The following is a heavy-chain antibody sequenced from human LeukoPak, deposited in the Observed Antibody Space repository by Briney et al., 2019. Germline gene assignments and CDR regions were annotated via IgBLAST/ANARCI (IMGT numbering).Heavy chain of an antibody. D-gene: IGHD3-10*01. Sequence: SETLTLTCTVSGDSISAYYWSWLRQPPGKGPEWIGNLYYSGSTDYNPSLKSRVTISVDTSKNQFSLKLSSVTAADTAAYYCAMQGFGWSFFARCGEGALVTVSS. CDR2: LYYSGST. J-gene: IGHJ5*02. CDR3: AMQGFGWSFFAR. CDR1: GDSISAYY. V-gene: IGHV4-59*08.